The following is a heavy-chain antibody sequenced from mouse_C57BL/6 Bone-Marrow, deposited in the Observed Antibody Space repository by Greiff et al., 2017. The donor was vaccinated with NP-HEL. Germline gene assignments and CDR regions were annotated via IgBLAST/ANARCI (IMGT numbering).Heavy chain of an antibody. CDR3: ARRDYDWYCDG. J-gene: IGHJ1*03. CDR1: GYAFSSYW. V-gene: IGHV1-80*01. CDR2: IYPGDGDT. D-gene: IGHD2-4*01. Sequence: QVQLQQSGAELVKPGASVKISCKASGYAFSSYWMNWVKQRPGKGLEWIGQIYPGDGDTNYNGKFKGKATLTADKSSSTAYMQLSSRTSEDSAVYFGARRDYDWYCDGWGTGTTVTVSS.